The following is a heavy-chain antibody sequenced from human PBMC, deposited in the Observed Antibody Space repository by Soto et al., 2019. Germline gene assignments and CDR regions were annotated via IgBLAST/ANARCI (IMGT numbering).Heavy chain of an antibody. CDR3: ASDNYDILTGYLWGPQGGFDI. J-gene: IGHJ3*02. Sequence: QVRLVQSGAEVKKPGASVKVSCKASGYTFTSYGISWVRQAPGQGLEWMGWISAYNGNTNYAQKLQGRVTMTTDTSTSTAHLELGSMRSDDTAVYYCASDNYDILTGYLWGPQGGFDIWGQGTMVTVSS. D-gene: IGHD3-9*01. CDR2: ISAYNGNT. V-gene: IGHV1-18*01. CDR1: GYTFTSYG.